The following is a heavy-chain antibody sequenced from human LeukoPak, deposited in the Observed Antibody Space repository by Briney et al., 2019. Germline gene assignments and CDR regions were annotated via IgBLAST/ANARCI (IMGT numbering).Heavy chain of an antibody. V-gene: IGHV4-34*01. Sequence: SETLSLTCAVYGGSFSGYYWGWIRQPPGKGLEWIGEINHSGSTNYNPSLKSRVTISVDTSKNQFSLKLSSVTAADTAVYYCAGAYCGGDCYSGRAFDIWGQGTMVTVSS. CDR1: GGSFSGYY. CDR3: AGAYCGGDCYSGRAFDI. D-gene: IGHD2-21*02. CDR2: INHSGST. J-gene: IGHJ3*02.